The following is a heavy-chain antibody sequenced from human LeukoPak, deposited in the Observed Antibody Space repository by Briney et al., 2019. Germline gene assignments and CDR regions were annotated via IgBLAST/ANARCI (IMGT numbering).Heavy chain of an antibody. D-gene: IGHD6-19*01. V-gene: IGHV4-59*08. Sequence: SETLSLTCAVYGGSFSGYYWSWIRQPPGKGLEWIGYIYYSGSTNYNPSLKSRVTISVDTSKNQFSLKLSSVTAADTAVYYCARHEFEGSGWAFDYWGQGTLVTVSS. CDR3: ARHEFEGSGWAFDY. CDR2: IYYSGST. J-gene: IGHJ4*02. CDR1: GGSFSGYY.